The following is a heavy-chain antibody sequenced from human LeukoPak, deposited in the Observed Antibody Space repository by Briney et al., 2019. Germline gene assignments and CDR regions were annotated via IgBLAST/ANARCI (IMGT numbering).Heavy chain of an antibody. CDR1: GFTFSSYA. V-gene: IGHV3-23*01. D-gene: IGHD4-23*01. Sequence: PGGSLRLSCAASGFTFSSYAMTWVRQPPGKGLEGVSSISGSGANTYYAVSVKGRFSISRDNSKNTLYLLMNSLRVDDTAVYYCAKDRLWDTVVTQGTFDSWGQGTLVTVSS. CDR3: AKDRLWDTVVTQGTFDS. CDR2: ISGSGANT. J-gene: IGHJ4*02.